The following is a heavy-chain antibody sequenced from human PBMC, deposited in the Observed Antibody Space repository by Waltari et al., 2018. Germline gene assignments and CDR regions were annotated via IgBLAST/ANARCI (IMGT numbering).Heavy chain of an antibody. CDR2: IPKDGSNK. J-gene: IGHJ6*02. Sequence: QVQLVESGGGVVQPGRSLRLSCAASGFTFSSYAMHWVRQAPGKGLERVAVIPKDGSNKYYAASVKGRFTISRDNSKNTLYLQMNSLRAEDTAVYYCARDTGSGRVRYYGMDVWGQGTTVTVSS. CDR3: ARDTGSGRVRYYGMDV. D-gene: IGHD3-10*01. CDR1: GFTFSSYA. V-gene: IGHV3-30-3*01.